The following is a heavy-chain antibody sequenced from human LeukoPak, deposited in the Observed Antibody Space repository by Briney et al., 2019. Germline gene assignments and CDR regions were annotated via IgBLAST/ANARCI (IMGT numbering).Heavy chain of an antibody. CDR2: IYTSGST. D-gene: IGHD3-22*01. CDR1: GRSIGGHS. CDR3: ARDGYYYDSSGYQY. Sequence: SETLSLAGSVSGRSIGGHSWNWVRQPAGKGLEWIRRIYTSGSTTNNPPLKRRVTMSVDTSKHQFSLKLSSVTAADTAVYYCARDGYYYDSSGYQYWGQGTLVTVSS. J-gene: IGHJ4*02. V-gene: IGHV4-4*07.